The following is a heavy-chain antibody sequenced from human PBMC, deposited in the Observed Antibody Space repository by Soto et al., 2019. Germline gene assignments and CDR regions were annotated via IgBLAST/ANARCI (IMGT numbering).Heavy chain of an antibody. CDR3: ARGTSYYDFWSGSSRYYGMDV. CDR1: GGSISSGDYY. Sequence: PSETLSLTCTVSGGSISSGDYYWSWIRQPPGKGLEWIGYIYYSGSTYYNPSLKSQVTISVDTSKNQFSLKLSSVTAADTAVYYCARGTSYYDFWSGSSRYYGMDVWGQGTTVTVSS. J-gene: IGHJ6*02. V-gene: IGHV4-30-4*01. D-gene: IGHD3-3*01. CDR2: IYYSGST.